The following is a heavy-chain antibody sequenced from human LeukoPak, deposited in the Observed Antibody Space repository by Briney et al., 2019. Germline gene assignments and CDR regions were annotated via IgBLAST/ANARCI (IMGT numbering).Heavy chain of an antibody. CDR3: ARWRIGRVAAAGTLDYFDH. Sequence: PGGSLRLSCAASGFTVSSNYMGWVRQAPGQGLEWVSILYSDGTTYYADSVKGRFTISRDNSKNTVYLQMNSLRSEDTAVYYCARWRIGRVAAAGTLDYFDHWGQGTLVTVSS. CDR1: GFTVSSNY. D-gene: IGHD6-13*01. CDR2: LYSDGTT. J-gene: IGHJ4*02. V-gene: IGHV3-53*05.